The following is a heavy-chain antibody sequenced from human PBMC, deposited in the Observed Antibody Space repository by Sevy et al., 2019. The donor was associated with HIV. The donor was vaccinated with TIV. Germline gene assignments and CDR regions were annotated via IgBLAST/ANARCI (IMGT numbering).Heavy chain of an antibody. CDR3: ARDSDPGSGADY. Sequence: GGSLRLSCAASGFTFSSYGMHWVRQAPGKGLEWVSVIWYDGSNNYYADSVKGRFTISRDNSKNTLYLQMNSLRAEDTALYYCARDSDPGSGADYWGQGTLVTVSS. D-gene: IGHD1-26*01. J-gene: IGHJ4*02. V-gene: IGHV3-33*01. CDR2: IWYDGSNN. CDR1: GFTFSSYG.